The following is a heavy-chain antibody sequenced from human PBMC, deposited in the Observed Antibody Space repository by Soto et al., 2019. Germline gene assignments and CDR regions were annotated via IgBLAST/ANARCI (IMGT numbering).Heavy chain of an antibody. Sequence: QVQLQQWGAGLLKPSETLSLTCAVYGGSFSGYYWSWIRQPPGKGLEWIGEINHSGSTNYNPSLKSRVTISVDTSKNQFSLTRSSVTAAAAAVYSCARGYGRNFAYWGQGTLVTVSS. CDR2: INHSGST. CDR3: ARGYGRNFAY. CDR1: GGSFSGYY. J-gene: IGHJ4*02. D-gene: IGHD3-10*01. V-gene: IGHV4-34*01.